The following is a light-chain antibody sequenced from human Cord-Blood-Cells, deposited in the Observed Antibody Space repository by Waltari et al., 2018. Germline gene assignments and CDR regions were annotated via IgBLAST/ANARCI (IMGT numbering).Light chain of an antibody. CDR2: LGS. J-gene: IGKJ3*01. CDR1: QSLLHSNGYNY. CDR3: MQALQTPFT. V-gene: IGKV2-28*01. Sequence: IVMTQSPVSLLVSRGEPASIASTSSQSLLHSNGYNYLDWYLQKPGQSPQLLIYLGSNRASWVPDRFSGSGSGTDFTLKISRVEAEDVGVYYCMQALQTPFTFGPGTKVDIK.